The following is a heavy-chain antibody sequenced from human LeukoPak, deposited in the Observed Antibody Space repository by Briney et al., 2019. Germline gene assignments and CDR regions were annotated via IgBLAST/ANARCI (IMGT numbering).Heavy chain of an antibody. CDR2: INSDGSST. D-gene: IGHD6-13*01. Sequence: PGRSLRLSCAASGFTFSSYWMHWVRQAPGKGLVWVSRINSDGSSTSYADSVKGRFTISRDNAKNTLYLQMNSLRAEDTAVYYCARSGSVIAAAVHYYYYMDVWGKGTTVNVSS. CDR3: ARSGSVIAAAVHYYYYMDV. V-gene: IGHV3-74*01. J-gene: IGHJ6*03. CDR1: GFTFSSYW.